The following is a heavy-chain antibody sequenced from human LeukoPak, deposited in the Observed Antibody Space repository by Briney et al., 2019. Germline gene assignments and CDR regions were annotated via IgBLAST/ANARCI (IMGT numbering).Heavy chain of an antibody. CDR3: ARGDSSSSPDFDS. V-gene: IGHV4-38-2*02. CDR2: IYRSGST. CDR1: GYSISSGYY. J-gene: IGHJ4*02. D-gene: IGHD6-6*01. Sequence: SETLSLTCTVSGYSISSGYYWGWIRQPPGKGLEGIGSIYRSGSTYYNPSLKSRVTISVDMSKNQLSLNLSSVTAAATAVYYCARGDSSSSPDFDSWGQGTLVTVSS.